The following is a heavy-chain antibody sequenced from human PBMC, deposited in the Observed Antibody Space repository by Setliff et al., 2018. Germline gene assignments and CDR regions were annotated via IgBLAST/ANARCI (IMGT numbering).Heavy chain of an antibody. J-gene: IGHJ6*03. CDR2: IIPIFGTA. Sequence: SVKVSCKASGYTFTSYYVHWVRQAPGQGLEWMGGIIPIFGTANYAQKFQGRVTITADESTSTAYMELSSLRSEDTAVYYCARGAQRLEWLQYYYYYYMDVWGKGTTVTVSS. D-gene: IGHD3-3*01. CDR1: GYTFTSYY. CDR3: ARGAQRLEWLQYYYYYYMDV. V-gene: IGHV1-69*13.